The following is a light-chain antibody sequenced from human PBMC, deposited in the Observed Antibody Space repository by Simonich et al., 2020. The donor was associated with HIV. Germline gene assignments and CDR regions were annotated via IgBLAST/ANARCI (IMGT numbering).Light chain of an antibody. J-gene: IGKJ2*01. CDR2: GAS. CDR1: QSVSSSY. V-gene: IGKV3D-7*01. Sequence: PGERATLSCRASQSVSSSYLTWYQQKPGQAPTLLIYGASTRATSIPARFSGSGSGTDFTLTISSLQPEDFAVYYCQQDYNLPMYTFGQGTKLEIK. CDR3: QQDYNLPMYT.